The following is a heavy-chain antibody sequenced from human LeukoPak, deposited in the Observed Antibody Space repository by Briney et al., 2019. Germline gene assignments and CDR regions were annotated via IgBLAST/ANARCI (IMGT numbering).Heavy chain of an antibody. J-gene: IGHJ4*02. Sequence: GGSLRLSCAASGFTFSSYEMNWVRQAPGKGLEWVSYISSSGSTIYYADSVKGRFTISRDNAKNPLYLQMNSLRAEDTAVYYCARDRGRFDYWGQGTLVTVSS. D-gene: IGHD3/OR15-3a*01. CDR3: ARDRGRFDY. V-gene: IGHV3-48*03. CDR1: GFTFSSYE. CDR2: ISSSGSTI.